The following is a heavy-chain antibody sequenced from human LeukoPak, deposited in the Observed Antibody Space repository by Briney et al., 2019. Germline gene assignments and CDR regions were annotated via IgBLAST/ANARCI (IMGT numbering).Heavy chain of an antibody. CDR2: IKQDGSEK. J-gene: IGHJ4*02. CDR1: GFTFSSYW. CDR3: ARVLSNSGWSYYFDY. Sequence: PGGSLRLSCAASGFTFSSYWMSWVRQAPGKGLEWVANIKQDGSEKYYVDSVKGRFTISRDSAKNSLYLQMNSLRAEDTAVYYCARVLSNSGWSYYFDYWGQGTLVTVSS. D-gene: IGHD6-19*01. V-gene: IGHV3-7*01.